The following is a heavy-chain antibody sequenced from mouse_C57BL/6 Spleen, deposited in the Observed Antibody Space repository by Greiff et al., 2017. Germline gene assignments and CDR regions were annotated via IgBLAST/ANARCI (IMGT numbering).Heavy chain of an antibody. D-gene: IGHD1-1*02. CDR3: TSPLVGRAWFAY. V-gene: IGHV6-6*01. Sequence: EVQGVESGGGLVQPGGSMKLSCAASGFTFSDAWMDWVRQSPEKGLEWVAEIRNKANNHATYYAESVKGRFTISRDDSKSSVYLQMNSLRAEDTGIYYCTSPLVGRAWFAYWGQGTLVTVSA. CDR2: IRNKANNHAT. J-gene: IGHJ3*01. CDR1: GFTFSDAW.